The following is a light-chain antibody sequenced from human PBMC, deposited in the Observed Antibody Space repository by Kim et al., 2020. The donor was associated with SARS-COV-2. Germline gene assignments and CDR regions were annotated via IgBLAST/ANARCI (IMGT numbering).Light chain of an antibody. CDR1: QSVSSTY. CDR2: GAS. J-gene: IGKJ2*01. Sequence: LYPGDRATLSCRASQSVSSTYLAWYQQKPGQAPRLLIYGASSRATGIPDRFSGSGSGTDFTLTISRLEPEDFAAYYCQQYGSSPYTFGQGTKLEI. V-gene: IGKV3-20*01. CDR3: QQYGSSPYT.